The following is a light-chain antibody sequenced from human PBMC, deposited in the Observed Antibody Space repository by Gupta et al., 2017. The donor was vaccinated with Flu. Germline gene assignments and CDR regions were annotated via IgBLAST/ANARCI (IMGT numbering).Light chain of an antibody. V-gene: IGKV3-15*01. CDR3: QQYNKWPGLT. CDR2: GAS. J-gene: IGKJ1*01. CDR1: QSGSIN. Sequence: PTPFASTGEGTTHSGKGRQSGSINLAWYKQKPGQAPRLVIYGASTRATGIPARFSGSGYGTEFTLTISRLQSEDFAVYYCQQYNKWPGLTFGHGTKVEIK.